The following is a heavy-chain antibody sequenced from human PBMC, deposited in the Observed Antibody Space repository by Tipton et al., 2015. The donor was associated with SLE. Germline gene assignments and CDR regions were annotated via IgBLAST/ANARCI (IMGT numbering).Heavy chain of an antibody. J-gene: IGHJ3*02. CDR3: ARVRGGWANDASDI. CDR1: GGSITSGGYY. Sequence: TLSLTCTVSGGSITSGGYYWTWIRQHPGKGLEWIGYFYFSSSTSYNPSLKSRVTTSFDRSKNQFSLNLNSVTAADTATYYCARVRGGWANDASDIWGQGTMVTVSS. D-gene: IGHD6-19*01. V-gene: IGHV4-31*03. CDR2: FYFSSST.